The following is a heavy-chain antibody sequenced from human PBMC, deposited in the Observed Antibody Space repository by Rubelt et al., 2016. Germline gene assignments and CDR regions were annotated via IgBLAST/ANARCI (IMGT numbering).Heavy chain of an antibody. J-gene: IGHJ4*02. CDR3: ARVPAFTSRGDS. Sequence: TFTGYYMHWVRQAPGQGLEWMGRINPNSGGTNYAQKFQGRVTMTRDTSISTAYMELSRLGPEDTAVYYCARVPAFTSRGDSWGQGTLVTVSS. CDR2: INPNSGGT. V-gene: IGHV1-2*06. D-gene: IGHD2-2*01. CDR1: TFTGYY.